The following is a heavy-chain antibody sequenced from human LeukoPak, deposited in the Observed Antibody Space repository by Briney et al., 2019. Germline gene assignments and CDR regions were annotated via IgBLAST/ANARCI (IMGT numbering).Heavy chain of an antibody. J-gene: IGHJ5*02. CDR3: LKGQSTSWYNWFDP. V-gene: IGHV3-43*01. CDR1: GFTFDGYT. Sequence: GGSLRLSCAASGFTFDGYTMHWVRQPPGKGLEWVSLISWDGGRTSYAETVKGRFAISRDNSKNSLYLQMNSLRTEDTALYYCLKGQSTSWYNWFDPWGQGTLVTVSS. CDR2: ISWDGGRT. D-gene: IGHD6-13*01.